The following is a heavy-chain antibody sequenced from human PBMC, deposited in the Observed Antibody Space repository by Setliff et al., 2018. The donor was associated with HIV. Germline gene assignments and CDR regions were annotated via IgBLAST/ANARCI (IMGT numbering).Heavy chain of an antibody. CDR1: GFNFSTHT. D-gene: IGHD3-22*01. V-gene: IGHV3-21*01. J-gene: IGHJ4*02. CDR2: ISSTGTYI. Sequence: PGGSLRLSCAASGFNFSTHTMNWIRQAPGKGLEWVASISSTGTYIYYADSMKGRFTISRDNAKNSLYLQMNSLRGEDTAVYYCVRDMHYYDSSGYYRLDVLDYWGQGTLVTVSS. CDR3: VRDMHYYDSSGYYRLDVLDY.